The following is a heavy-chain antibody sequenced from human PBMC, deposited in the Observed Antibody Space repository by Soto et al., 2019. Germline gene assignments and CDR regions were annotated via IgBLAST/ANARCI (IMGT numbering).Heavy chain of an antibody. CDR3: ARHVRYCSSTSCLPSDYYYGMDV. D-gene: IGHD2-2*01. CDR1: GYSFTSYW. V-gene: IGHV5-51*01. Sequence: GESLKISCKGSGYSFTSYWIGWVRQMPGKGLEWMGIIYPGDSDTRYSPSFQGQVTISADKSISTSYLQWSSLNASDTAMYYCARHVRYCSSTSCLPSDYYYGMDVWGQGTTVTVSS. J-gene: IGHJ6*02. CDR2: IYPGDSDT.